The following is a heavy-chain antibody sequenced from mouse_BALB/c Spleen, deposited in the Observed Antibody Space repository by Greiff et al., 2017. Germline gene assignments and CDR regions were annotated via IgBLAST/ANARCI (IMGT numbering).Heavy chain of an antibody. D-gene: IGHD2-14*01. CDR2: ISYSGST. Sequence: EVKLMESGPGLVKPSQSLSLTCTVTGYSITSDYAWNWIRQFPGNKLEWMGYISYSGSTSYNPSLKSRISITRDTSKNQFFLQLNSVTTEDTATYYCARGYRYGYWGQGTTLTVSS. CDR1: GYSITSDYA. V-gene: IGHV3-2*02. J-gene: IGHJ2*01. CDR3: ARGYRYGY.